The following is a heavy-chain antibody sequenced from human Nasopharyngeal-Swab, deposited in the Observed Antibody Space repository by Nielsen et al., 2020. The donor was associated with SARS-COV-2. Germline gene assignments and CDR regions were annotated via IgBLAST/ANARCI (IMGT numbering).Heavy chain of an antibody. V-gene: IGHV5-51*01. CDR3: AIGAAVGTLFHGMDV. J-gene: IGHJ6*02. Sequence: GGSLKISCATSGYRFTDYWIAWVRQAPGKGLECMGTIFPGDSDTRYSPSFEGRVTISVDQSITTAYLHWTSLKASDTAKYYCAIGAAVGTLFHGMDVWGQGTMVTVSS. D-gene: IGHD1-26*01. CDR2: IFPGDSDT. CDR1: GYRFTDYW.